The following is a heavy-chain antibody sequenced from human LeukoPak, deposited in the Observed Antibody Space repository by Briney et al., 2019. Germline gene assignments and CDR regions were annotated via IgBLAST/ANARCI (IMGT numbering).Heavy chain of an antibody. D-gene: IGHD5-12*01. Sequence: SETLSLTCAVYGGSFSGYYWSWIRQPPGKGLEWIGEINHSGSTNYNPSLKSRVTISVDTSKNQFSLKLSSVTAADTAVYYCARASASLRDGYNLGHFDYWGQGTLVTVSS. CDR3: ARASASLRDGYNLGHFDY. J-gene: IGHJ4*02. CDR2: INHSGST. V-gene: IGHV4-34*01. CDR1: GGSFSGYY.